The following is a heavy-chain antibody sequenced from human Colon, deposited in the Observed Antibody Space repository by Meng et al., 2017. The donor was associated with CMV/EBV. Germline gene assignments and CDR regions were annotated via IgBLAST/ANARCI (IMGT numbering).Heavy chain of an antibody. D-gene: IGHD5-18*01. CDR1: GFTFSRFA. CDR3: AKSLVDTAMDLDE. V-gene: IGHV3-23*01. Sequence: GESLKISFAASGFTFSRFAMTWVRQAPGKGLEWVSTIDSSDRTYYADSVKGRFTISRDNSKNTLHLQMNSLRAEDTAVYYCAKSLVDTAMDLDEWSQETLVTVSS. J-gene: IGHJ4*02. CDR2: IDSSDRT.